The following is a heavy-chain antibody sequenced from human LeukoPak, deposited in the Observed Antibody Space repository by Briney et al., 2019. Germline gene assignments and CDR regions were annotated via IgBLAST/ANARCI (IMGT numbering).Heavy chain of an antibody. J-gene: IGHJ4*02. D-gene: IGHD6-13*01. CDR1: GFIFNDFW. Sequence: GGSLRLSCTASGFIFNDFWMSWVRQAPGEGLEWVANIRQDGGAKNYVDSVKGRFTISRDNAKRSLYLQMNSLRAEDTAVYYCAPPPIAATGNWGQGTLVTVSS. V-gene: IGHV3-7*01. CDR3: APPPIAATGN. CDR2: IRQDGGAK.